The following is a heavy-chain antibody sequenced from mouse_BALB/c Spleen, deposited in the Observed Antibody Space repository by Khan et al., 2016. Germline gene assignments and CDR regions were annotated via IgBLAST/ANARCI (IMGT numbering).Heavy chain of an antibody. CDR1: GYTFTNYG. CDR2: INTYTGEP. Sequence: QIQLVQSGPELKKPGETVKISCKASGYTFTNYGIHWVKQAPGKGLKWMGWINTYTGEPTYADDFKGRFAFSLETSASTAFLQINNLKNEDTATXFCARPDYCSSRGFAYWGQGTLVTVSA. CDR3: ARPDYCSSRGFAY. D-gene: IGHD1-1*01. V-gene: IGHV9-3-1*01. J-gene: IGHJ3*01.